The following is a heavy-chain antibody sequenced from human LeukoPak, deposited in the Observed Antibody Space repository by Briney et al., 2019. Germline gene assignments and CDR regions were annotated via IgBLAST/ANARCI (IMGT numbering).Heavy chain of an antibody. J-gene: IGHJ6*03. V-gene: IGHV3-53*01. CDR1: GFNVTTNY. Sequence: GGSLRLSCAASGFNVTTNYMSWVRQAPGKGLEWVSVIYSGGTTYYADSVKGRFTISRDNAKNSLYLQMNSLRAEDTALYYCARDRTTDYYYYYMDVWGKGTTVTVSS. D-gene: IGHD2/OR15-2a*01. CDR2: IYSGGTT. CDR3: ARDRTTDYYYYYMDV.